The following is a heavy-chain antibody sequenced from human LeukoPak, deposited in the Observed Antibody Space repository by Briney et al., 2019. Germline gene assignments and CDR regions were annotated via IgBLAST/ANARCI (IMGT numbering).Heavy chain of an antibody. J-gene: IGHJ5*02. CDR3: ARVSPWSGSGPVAQNWFDP. D-gene: IGHD3-3*01. Sequence: SETLSLTCTVSGGSISSYYWSWIQQPPGNGLEWIGYIYTSGSTNYNPSLKSRVTISVDTSKNQFSLKLSSVTAADTAVYYCARVSPWSGSGPVAQNWFDPWGQGTLVTVSS. CDR2: IYTSGST. V-gene: IGHV4-4*09. CDR1: GGSISSYY.